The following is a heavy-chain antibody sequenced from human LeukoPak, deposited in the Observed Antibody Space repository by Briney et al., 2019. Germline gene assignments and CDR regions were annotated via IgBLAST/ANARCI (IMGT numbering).Heavy chain of an antibody. CDR1: GGSISSSSYY. D-gene: IGHD3-22*01. CDR2: IYYSGNT. V-gene: IGHV4-39*07. CDR3: ARESYYDSSGYSHDAFDI. J-gene: IGHJ3*02. Sequence: SETLSLTCTVSGGSISSSSYYWGWIRQPPGKGLEWIGSIYYSGNTYYKSSLKSRVTIAVDTSKNQFSLKLNSVTAADTAVYYCARESYYDSSGYSHDAFDIWGEGTMVTVSS.